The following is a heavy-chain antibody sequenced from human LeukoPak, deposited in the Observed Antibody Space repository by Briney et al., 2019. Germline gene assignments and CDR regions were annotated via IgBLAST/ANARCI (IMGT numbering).Heavy chain of an antibody. Sequence: PGGSLRLSCAASGFTFDDYGMSWVRQAPGKGLEWVSGINWIGGSTGYADSVKGRFTISRDSAKNSLYLQMNSLRAEDTALYYCARGPSSGYSYHFDYWGQGTLTLVTVSS. CDR3: ARGPSSGYSYHFDY. V-gene: IGHV3-20*04. D-gene: IGHD3-22*01. CDR1: GFTFDDYG. J-gene: IGHJ4*02. CDR2: INWIGGST.